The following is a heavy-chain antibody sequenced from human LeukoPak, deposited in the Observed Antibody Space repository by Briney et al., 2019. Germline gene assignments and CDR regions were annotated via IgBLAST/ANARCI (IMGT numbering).Heavy chain of an antibody. CDR1: GFTFSSYW. Sequence: GGSLRLSCAASGFTFSSYWMSWVRQAPGKGLEWVANTKQDGSEKYYVDSVKGRFTISRDNAKNSLYLQMNSLRAEDTAVYYCARDRNYGDYHLYYYYGMNVWGQGTTVTVSS. CDR2: TKQDGSEK. J-gene: IGHJ6*02. V-gene: IGHV3-7*01. CDR3: ARDRNYGDYHLYYYYGMNV. D-gene: IGHD4-17*01.